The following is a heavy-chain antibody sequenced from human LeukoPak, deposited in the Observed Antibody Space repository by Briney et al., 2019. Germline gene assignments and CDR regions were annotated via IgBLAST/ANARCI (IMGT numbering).Heavy chain of an antibody. CDR3: ARRPYCGGDCYSLSFDY. D-gene: IGHD2-21*02. CDR2: IYPGDSDT. CDR1: GYSFTSYW. V-gene: IGHV5-51*01. J-gene: IGHJ4*02. Sequence: GESLKISCKGSGYSFTSYWIGWVRQMPGKGLEWMGIIYPGDSDTRYSPSFQGQVTISADKSIGTAYLQWSSLKASDTAMYYCARRPYCGGDCYSLSFDYWGQGTLVTVSS.